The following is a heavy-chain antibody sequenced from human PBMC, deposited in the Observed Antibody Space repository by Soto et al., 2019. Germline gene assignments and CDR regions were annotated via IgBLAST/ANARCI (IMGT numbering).Heavy chain of an antibody. CDR1: GFTFSGSA. V-gene: IGHV3-73*02. Sequence: EVQLVESGGGLVQPGGSLKLSCAASGFTFSGSAMHWVRQASGKGLEWVGRIRSKANSYATAYAASVKGRFTISRDDSKSTLYLQMNSLRAEDTAVYYCARLYCSSTSCYSVGAFDIRGQGTMVTVSS. CDR3: ARLYCSSTSCYSVGAFDI. D-gene: IGHD2-2*01. CDR2: IRSKANSYAT. J-gene: IGHJ3*02.